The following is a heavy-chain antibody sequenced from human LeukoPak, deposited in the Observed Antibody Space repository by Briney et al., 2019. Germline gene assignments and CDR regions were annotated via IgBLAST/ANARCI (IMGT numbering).Heavy chain of an antibody. Sequence: ASVKVSCKASGYTFTSYGISWVRQAPGQGLEWMGWISAYNGNTNYAQKLQGRVTMTTGTSTSTAYMELRSLRSDDTAVYYCARGPIYDILTGYPKGVVDYWGQGTLVTVSS. D-gene: IGHD3-9*01. CDR3: ARGPIYDILTGYPKGVVDY. V-gene: IGHV1-18*04. J-gene: IGHJ4*02. CDR1: GYTFTSYG. CDR2: ISAYNGNT.